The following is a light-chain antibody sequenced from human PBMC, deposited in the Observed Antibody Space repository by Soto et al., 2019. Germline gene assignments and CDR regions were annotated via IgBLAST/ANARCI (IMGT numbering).Light chain of an antibody. Sequence: EIGVTQSPGTLSLSPVERATLSCRASQSVSSSYLAWYQQKPGQAPRLLVYGASSRATGIPDRFSGSGSGTDFTLTISRLEPEDFALYYCQQYGNAPFSFGPGTKVDIK. J-gene: IGKJ3*01. CDR1: QSVSSSY. CDR3: QQYGNAPFS. V-gene: IGKV3-20*01. CDR2: GAS.